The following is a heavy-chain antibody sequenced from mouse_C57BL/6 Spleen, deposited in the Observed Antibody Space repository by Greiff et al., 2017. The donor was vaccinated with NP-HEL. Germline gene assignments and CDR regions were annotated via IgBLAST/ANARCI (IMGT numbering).Heavy chain of an antibody. CDR2: IRLKSDNYAT. J-gene: IGHJ2*01. V-gene: IGHV6-3*01. Sequence: EVHLVESGGGLVQPGGSMKLSCVASGFTFSNYWMNWVRQSPEKGLEWVAQIRLKSDNYATHYAESVKGRFTISRDDSKSSVYLQMNNLRAEDTGIYYCTEGEPSSLFDYWGQGTTLTVSS. CDR3: TEGEPSSLFDY. CDR1: GFTFSNYW.